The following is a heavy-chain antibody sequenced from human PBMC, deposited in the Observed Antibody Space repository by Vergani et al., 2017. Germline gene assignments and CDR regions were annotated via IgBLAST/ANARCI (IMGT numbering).Heavy chain of an antibody. V-gene: IGHV4-34*01. CDR2: INHSGST. CDR3: ATRGDGATTGLGGFDYYMDV. J-gene: IGHJ6*03. D-gene: IGHD1-26*01. CDR1: GGSFSGYY. Sequence: QVQLPQWGAGLLKPSETLSLTCAVYGGSFSGYYWSWIRQPPGKGLEWIGEINHSGSTNYNPSLKSRVTISLDTSKNQFSLKLSSVTAADTAVYYCATRGDGATTGLGGFDYYMDVWGKGTTVTVSS.